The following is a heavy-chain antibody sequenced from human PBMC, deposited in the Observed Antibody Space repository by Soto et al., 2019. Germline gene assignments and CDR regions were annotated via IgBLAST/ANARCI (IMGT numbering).Heavy chain of an antibody. CDR2: IFYTGSA. CDR1: GASISNPAYY. Sequence: SETLSLTCSVSGASISNPAYYWGWVRQPPGGGLDFIGYIFYTGSAYYNPSLTSRLTMSVDTSQNQFSLSLSSVTAADTAVYFCGRYNLLWFDPWGQGTLVTVSS. D-gene: IGHD1-1*01. V-gene: IGHV4-30-4*01. CDR3: GRYNLLWFDP. J-gene: IGHJ5*02.